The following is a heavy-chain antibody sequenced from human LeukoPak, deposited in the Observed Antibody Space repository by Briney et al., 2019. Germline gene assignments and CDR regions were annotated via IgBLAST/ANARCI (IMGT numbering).Heavy chain of an antibody. J-gene: IGHJ4*02. V-gene: IGHV3-7*01. CDR2: IKQDGSEK. CDR3: ARDGAKIYSGYDNYYFDY. CDR1: GFTFSSYW. D-gene: IGHD5-12*01. Sequence: GGSLRLSCAASGFTFSSYWMSWVREAPGKGVEGVANIKQDGSEKYYVDSVKGRFTISRDNAKNSLYLQMNSLRAEDTAVYYCARDGAKIYSGYDNYYFDYWGQGTLVTVSS.